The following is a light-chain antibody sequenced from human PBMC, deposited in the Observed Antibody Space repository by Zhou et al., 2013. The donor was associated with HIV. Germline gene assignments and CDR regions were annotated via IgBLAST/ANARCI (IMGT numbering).Light chain of an antibody. CDR2: GAS. V-gene: IGKV3-15*01. Sequence: EILMTQSPATLSVSPGERATLSCRASQSIGSNLAWYQQRPGQAPRLLIYGASTRAAGIPARFSGSGSGTEFTLTIGRLEPEDFAVYYCQQYGSSPLTFGGGTKVEIK. CDR1: QSIGSN. CDR3: QQYGSSPLT. J-gene: IGKJ4*01.